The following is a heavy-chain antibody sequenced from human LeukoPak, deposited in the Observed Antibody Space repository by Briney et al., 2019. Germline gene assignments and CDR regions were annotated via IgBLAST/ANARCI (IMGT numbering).Heavy chain of an antibody. D-gene: IGHD3-10*01. Sequence: GGSLRLSCAASGFTFSRHNMNWVRQAPGKGLEWVSSISSSSSYIYYADSVKGRFTISRDNARSSLYLQMNSLRAEDTAVYYCVRGKANYGSGSDVWGKGTTVTVSS. V-gene: IGHV3-21*01. J-gene: IGHJ6*04. CDR1: GFTFSRHN. CDR3: VRGKANYGSGSDV. CDR2: ISSSSSYI.